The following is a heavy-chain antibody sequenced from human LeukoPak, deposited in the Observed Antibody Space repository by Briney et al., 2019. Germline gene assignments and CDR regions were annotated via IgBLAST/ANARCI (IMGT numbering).Heavy chain of an antibody. CDR3: ATRSGSYSFDY. J-gene: IGHJ4*02. Sequence: PGGSLRLSCAASGFTFSSYGMHWVRQAPGKGLEWVAVISYDGSNKYYADSVKGRFTISRDNPKNTLYLQMNSLRAEDTAVYYCATRSGSYSFDYWGQGTLVTVSS. D-gene: IGHD3-10*01. CDR2: ISYDGSNK. V-gene: IGHV3-30*03. CDR1: GFTFSSYG.